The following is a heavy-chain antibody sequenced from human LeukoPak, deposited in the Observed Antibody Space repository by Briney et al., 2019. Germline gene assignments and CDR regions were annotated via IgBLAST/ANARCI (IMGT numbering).Heavy chain of an antibody. Sequence: ARSLRLSCAASGFTFSRNAIHWVRQGPGKGLEWESYIAQHGSDKYYAGSVKGRFTISRDNSKRALYLQMNSLRADDTAVYYCAKDGSWACTDWGQGTLVTVSS. V-gene: IGHV3-30*02. CDR1: GFTFSRNA. CDR2: IAQHGSDK. D-gene: IGHD3-10*01. CDR3: AKDGSWACTD. J-gene: IGHJ4*02.